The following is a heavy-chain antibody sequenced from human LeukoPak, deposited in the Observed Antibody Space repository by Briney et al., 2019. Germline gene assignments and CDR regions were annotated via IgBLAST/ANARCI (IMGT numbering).Heavy chain of an antibody. J-gene: IGHJ5*02. CDR1: GFTFSSYG. CDR2: ISWNSGSI. D-gene: IGHD6-19*01. V-gene: IGHV3-9*01. CDR3: AKDLSSGWYGWFDP. Sequence: GRSLRLSCAASGFTFSSYGMHWVRQAPGKGLEWVSGISWNSGSIGYADSVKGRFTISRDNAKNSLYLQMNSLRAEDTALYYCAKDLSSGWYGWFDPWGQGTLVTVSS.